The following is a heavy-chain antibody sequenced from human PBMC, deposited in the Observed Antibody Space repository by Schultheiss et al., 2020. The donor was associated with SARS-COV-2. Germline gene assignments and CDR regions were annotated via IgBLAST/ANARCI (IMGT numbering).Heavy chain of an antibody. D-gene: IGHD3-22*01. CDR1: GGSISSSNW. J-gene: IGHJ4*02. CDR2: IYHSGSS. CDR3: ARALDFYDSSGYYFDY. Sequence: SQTLSLTCAVSGGSISSSNWWSWVRQPPGKGLEWIGKIYHSGSSNYNPSLKSRVSISVDTSKNQFSLKLSSVTAADTAVYYCARALDFYDSSGYYFDYWGQGTLVTVSS. V-gene: IGHV4-4*02.